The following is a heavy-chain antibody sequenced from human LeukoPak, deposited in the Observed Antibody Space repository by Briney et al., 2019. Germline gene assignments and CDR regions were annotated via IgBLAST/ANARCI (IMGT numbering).Heavy chain of an antibody. CDR2: INPNSGGT. V-gene: IGHV1-2*02. D-gene: IGHD2-15*01. J-gene: IGHJ4*02. CDR3: ARDPIDCSGGSCYSEGIDY. Sequence: GASVKVSCKASGYTFTGYYMHWVRQAPGQGLESMGWINPNSGGTNYAQKFQGRVTMTRDTSISTAYMELSRLRSDDTAVYYCARDPIDCSGGSCYSEGIDYWGQGTLVTVSS. CDR1: GYTFTGYY.